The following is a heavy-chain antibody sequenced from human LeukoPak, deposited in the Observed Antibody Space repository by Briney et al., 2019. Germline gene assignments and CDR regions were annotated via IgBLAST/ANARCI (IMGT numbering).Heavy chain of an antibody. D-gene: IGHD3-3*01. CDR2: IIPIFGTT. CDR3: ARDRGLRFTDGLDI. V-gene: IGHV1-69*13. CDR1: GGTFSSYA. J-gene: IGHJ3*02. Sequence: SVKVSCKASGGTFSSYAISWVRQAPGQGLEWMGGIIPIFGTTNYAQKFQGRVTITADESTSTAYMELSSLRSGDTAVYYCARDRGLRFTDGLDIWGQGTTVTVSS.